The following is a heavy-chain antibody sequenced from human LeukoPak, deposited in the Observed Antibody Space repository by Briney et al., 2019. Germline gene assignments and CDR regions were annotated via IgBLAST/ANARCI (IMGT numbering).Heavy chain of an antibody. CDR2: IYTSGST. J-gene: IGHJ4*02. Sequence: SETLSLTCTVSGGSISSYYWSWIRQPAGKGLEWIGRIYTSGSTNYNPSLKSRVTISVDTSKNQFSLKLSSVTAADTAVYYCASSYYGSGSYKDWGQGTLVTVSS. V-gene: IGHV4-4*07. CDR3: ASSYYGSGSYKD. D-gene: IGHD3-10*01. CDR1: GGSISSYY.